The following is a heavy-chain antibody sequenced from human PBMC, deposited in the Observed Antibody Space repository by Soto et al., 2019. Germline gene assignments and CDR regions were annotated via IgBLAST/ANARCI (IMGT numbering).Heavy chain of an antibody. Sequence: GGSLRLSCAASGLDFSSEVMCWVRQAPGKGLEWVSSISGSGRTIYHADSMRGRFAISRDNSKNSLYLQLNNLRVDDTAVYYCAKVGPSYYYGMDVWGQGTTITVSS. J-gene: IGHJ6*02. D-gene: IGHD1-26*01. V-gene: IGHV3-23*01. CDR2: ISGSGRTI. CDR1: GLDFSSEV. CDR3: AKVGPSYYYGMDV.